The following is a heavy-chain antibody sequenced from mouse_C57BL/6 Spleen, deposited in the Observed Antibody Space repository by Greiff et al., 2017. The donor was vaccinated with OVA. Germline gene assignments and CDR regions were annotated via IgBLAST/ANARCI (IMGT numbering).Heavy chain of an antibody. J-gene: IGHJ4*01. CDR1: GYTFTNYW. Sequence: QVQLQQSGAELVRPGTSVKMSCKASGYTFTNYWIGWAKQRPGHGLEWIGDIYPGGGYTNYNEKFKGKATLTADKSSSTAYMQFSSLTSEDSAIYYCAREGDYYGSTTGYAMDYWGQGTSVTVSS. V-gene: IGHV1-63*01. CDR2: IYPGGGYT. D-gene: IGHD1-1*01. CDR3: AREGDYYGSTTGYAMDY.